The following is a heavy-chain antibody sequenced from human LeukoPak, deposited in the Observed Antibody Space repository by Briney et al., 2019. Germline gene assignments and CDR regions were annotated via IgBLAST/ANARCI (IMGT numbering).Heavy chain of an antibody. D-gene: IGHD1-26*01. CDR2: INPNSGDT. CDR3: AREVGRGFDY. V-gene: IGHV1-2*02. Sequence: ASVKVSCKTSGYTFTGYYTHWVRQAPGQGLEWMGWINPNSGDTNYAQKFQGRVTMTTDTSTSTAYMEVRSLRSDDTAVYYCAREVGRGFDYWGQGTLVTVSS. J-gene: IGHJ4*02. CDR1: GYTFTGYY.